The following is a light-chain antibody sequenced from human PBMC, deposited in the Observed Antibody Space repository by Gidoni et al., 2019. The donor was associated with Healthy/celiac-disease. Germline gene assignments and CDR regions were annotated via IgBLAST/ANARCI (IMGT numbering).Light chain of an antibody. CDR1: NIGSKS. J-gene: IGLJ2*01. CDR2: DDS. Sequence: SYVLTQPPSVSVAPGKTARITCGGNNIGSKSVHWYQQKPGQAPVLVVYDDSDRPSGITERFSGSNSGNTATLTISRVEAGDEADYYCQVWDSSSDHPVFGGGTKLTV. CDR3: QVWDSSSDHPV. V-gene: IGLV3-21*03.